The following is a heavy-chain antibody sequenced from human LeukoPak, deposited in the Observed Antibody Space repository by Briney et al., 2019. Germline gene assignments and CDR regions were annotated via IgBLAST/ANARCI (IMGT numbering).Heavy chain of an antibody. Sequence: SETLSLTCAVYGGSFSGYYWSWIRQPAGKGLEWIGRIHAGGSTNYNPSLKSRVTISADTSKNQFSLKLSSVTAADTAVYYCAREFRKGWDWFDPWGQGTLVTVSS. CDR2: IHAGGST. J-gene: IGHJ5*02. V-gene: IGHV4-4*07. D-gene: IGHD1-26*01. CDR1: GGSFSGYY. CDR3: AREFRKGWDWFDP.